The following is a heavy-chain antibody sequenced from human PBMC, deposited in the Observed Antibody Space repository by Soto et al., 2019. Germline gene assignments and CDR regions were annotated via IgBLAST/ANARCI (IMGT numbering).Heavy chain of an antibody. Sequence: SETLSLTCTVSGGSISSGGYYWSWIRQHPGKGLEWIGYIYYSGSTYYNPSLKSRVTISVDTSKNQFSLKLSSVTAADTAVYYCVREHYGDSALFDYWGQGTLVTVSS. V-gene: IGHV4-31*03. CDR2: IYYSGST. CDR3: VREHYGDSALFDY. CDR1: GGSISSGGYY. J-gene: IGHJ4*02. D-gene: IGHD4-17*01.